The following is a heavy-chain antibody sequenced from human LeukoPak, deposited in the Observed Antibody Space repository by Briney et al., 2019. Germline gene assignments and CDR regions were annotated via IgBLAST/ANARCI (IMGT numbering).Heavy chain of an antibody. J-gene: IGHJ4*02. V-gene: IGHV3-23*01. CDR1: GFTFSSYA. CDR3: AKAPSYSSGWYLDY. D-gene: IGHD6-19*01. CDR2: TSGSGGST. Sequence: PGGSLRLSCAASGFTFSSYAMSWVRQAPGKGLEWVSATSGSGGSTYYADSVKGRFTISRDNSKNTLYLQMNSLRAEDTAVYYCAKAPSYSSGWYLDYWGQGTLVTVSS.